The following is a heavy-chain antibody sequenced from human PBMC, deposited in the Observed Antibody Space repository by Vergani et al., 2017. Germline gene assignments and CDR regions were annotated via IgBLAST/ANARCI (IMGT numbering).Heavy chain of an antibody. D-gene: IGHD3-10*01. Sequence: EVQLVESGGGLVQPGGSLRLSCAASGFTFSRYWMHWVRQAPGKGLVWVSRISSDGSSTSCADSVKGRFTISRDNAKNTLYLQMNSLRAEDTAVYYCSAVRGAWGYVDYWGQGTLVTVSS. CDR1: GFTFSRYW. CDR2: ISSDGSST. CDR3: SAVRGAWGYVDY. V-gene: IGHV3-74*01. J-gene: IGHJ4*02.